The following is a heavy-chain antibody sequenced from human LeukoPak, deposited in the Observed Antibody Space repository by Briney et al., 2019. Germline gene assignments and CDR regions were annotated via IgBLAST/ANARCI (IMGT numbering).Heavy chain of an antibody. CDR2: IGGTGRHI. Sequence: GRTLRLSCAASGFNLGRYSFNSGREFPGTGLKCFTSIGGTGRHIHYSETLRGRFTISRANDKHSLYLPMRYVRVQDNSTYFCSRDQVTAVGGKIRGGDFDLWGQGAVVTVSS. V-gene: IGHV3-21*01. J-gene: IGHJ1*01. D-gene: IGHD3-9*01. CDR1: GFNLGRYS. CDR3: SRDQVTAVGGKIRGGDFDL.